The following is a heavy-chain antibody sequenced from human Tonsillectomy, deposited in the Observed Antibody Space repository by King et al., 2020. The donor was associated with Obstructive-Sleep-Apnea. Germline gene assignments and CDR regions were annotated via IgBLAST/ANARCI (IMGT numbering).Heavy chain of an antibody. CDR1: GGSISSYY. CDR2: IYYSGNT. Sequence: VQLQESGPGLVKPSETLSLTCTVSGGSISSYYWSWIRQPPGKGLEWIGYIYYSGNTNYKPSLKSRVTISIDTSKNQFSLKLSSVTAADTAVYYCARYYSDRELDYWGQGTLVTVSS. D-gene: IGHD3-22*01. J-gene: IGHJ4*02. V-gene: IGHV4-59*08. CDR3: ARYYSDRELDY.